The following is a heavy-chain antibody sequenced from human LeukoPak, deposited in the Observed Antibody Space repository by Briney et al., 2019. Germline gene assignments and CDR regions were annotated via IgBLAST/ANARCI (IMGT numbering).Heavy chain of an antibody. CDR3: ARDRHQSGQLDY. D-gene: IGHD1-26*01. CDR1: GFTFSSYS. Sequence: PGGSLRLSCAASGFTFSSYSMNWVRQAPGKGLEWVSSISSSSSYIYYADSVKGRFTISRDNAKNSLYLQMNSLRAEDTAVYYCARDRHQSGQLDYWGQGTLVTVSS. V-gene: IGHV3-21*01. J-gene: IGHJ4*02. CDR2: ISSSSSYI.